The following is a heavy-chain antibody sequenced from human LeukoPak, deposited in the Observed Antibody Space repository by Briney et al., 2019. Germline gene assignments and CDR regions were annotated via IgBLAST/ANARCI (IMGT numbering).Heavy chain of an antibody. CDR3: AELGITMIGGV. D-gene: IGHD3-10*02. CDR1: GYTFTSYW. V-gene: IGHV3-48*04. Sequence: GESLKISCKGSGYTFTSYWIAWVRQMPGKGLEWVSYISSSGSTIYYADSVKGRFTISRDNAKNSLYLQMNSLRAEDTAVYYCAELGITMIGGVWGKGTTVTISS. CDR2: ISSSGSTI. J-gene: IGHJ6*04.